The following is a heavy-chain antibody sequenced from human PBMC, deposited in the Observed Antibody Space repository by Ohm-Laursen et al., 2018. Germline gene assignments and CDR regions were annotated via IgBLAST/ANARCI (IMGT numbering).Heavy chain of an antibody. CDR1: GRFLSGYY. CDR2: IFYSGRT. D-gene: IGHD5-18*01. Sequence: PRTLSLICTVSGRFLSGYYWSWMRQPPGKGLEWIGYIFYSGRTNYNPSLKSRVTISVDTSKNQFFLRLSSVTTADTAVYYCARGRWIQDGGSNANDYWGQGTLVTVSS. CDR3: ARGRWIQDGGSNANDY. J-gene: IGHJ4*02. V-gene: IGHV4-59*01.